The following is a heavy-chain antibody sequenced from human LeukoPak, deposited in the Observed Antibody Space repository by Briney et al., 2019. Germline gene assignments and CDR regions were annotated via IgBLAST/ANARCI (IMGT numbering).Heavy chain of an antibody. Sequence: GGSLRLSCAASGFTFSDYWMSWVRQAPGKGLEWVANIKNDGSEKHYVDSVKGRFTISRDNAKNSLYLQMNSLRAEDTAVYYCARDPDILLGVNFDYWGQGALVIVSS. CDR3: ARDPDILLGVNFDY. J-gene: IGHJ4*02. CDR2: IKNDGSEK. D-gene: IGHD2-21*01. V-gene: IGHV3-7*01. CDR1: GFTFSDYW.